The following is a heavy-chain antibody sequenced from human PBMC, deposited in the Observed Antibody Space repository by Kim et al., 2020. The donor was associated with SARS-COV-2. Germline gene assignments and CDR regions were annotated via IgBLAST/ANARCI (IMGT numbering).Heavy chain of an antibody. Sequence: VKGRFTSSRDNAKNSLYLQMNSLRAEDTAVYYCARDQRYFDLRRMTYYFDYWGQGTLVTVSS. J-gene: IGHJ4*02. D-gene: IGHD3-9*01. V-gene: IGHV3-48*03. CDR3: ARDQRYFDLRRMTYYFDY.